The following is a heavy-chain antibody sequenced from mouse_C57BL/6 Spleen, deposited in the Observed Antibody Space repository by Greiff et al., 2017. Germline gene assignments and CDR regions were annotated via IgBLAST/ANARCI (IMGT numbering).Heavy chain of an antibody. CDR3: ARNSGYYYGSSYEGWLAY. Sequence: VQLQQSGPGLVQPSQSLSITCTVSGFSLTSYGVHWVRQSPGKGLEWLGVIWSGGSTDFNAAFISRLSISKDNSKSQVFFKMNSLQADDTAIYYCARNSGYYYGSSYEGWLAYWGQGTLVTVSA. J-gene: IGHJ3*01. CDR2: IWSGGST. D-gene: IGHD1-1*01. V-gene: IGHV2-2*01. CDR1: GFSLTSYG.